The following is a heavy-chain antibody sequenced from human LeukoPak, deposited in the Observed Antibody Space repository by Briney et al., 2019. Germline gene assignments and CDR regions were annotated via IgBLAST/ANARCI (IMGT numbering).Heavy chain of an antibody. CDR2: IYYSGST. D-gene: IGHD6-19*01. J-gene: IGHJ4*02. Sequence: SETLSLTCAVYGGSISSGDYYWSWIRQRPGKGLEWIGYIYYSGSTYYNPSLKSRVTISVDTSKNQFSLKLSSVTAADTAVYYCARGGVGAVAGLDYWGQGTLVTVSS. CDR3: ARGGVGAVAGLDY. CDR1: GGSISSGDYY. V-gene: IGHV4-30-4*01.